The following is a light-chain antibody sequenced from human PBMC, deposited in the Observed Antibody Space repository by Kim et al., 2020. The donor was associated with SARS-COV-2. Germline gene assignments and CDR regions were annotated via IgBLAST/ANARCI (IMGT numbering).Light chain of an antibody. V-gene: IGKV1-8*01. J-gene: IGKJ1*01. CDR3: QQYYDYPRT. CDR1: QRISSY. CDR2: AAS. Sequence: ASTGDRIPIPCRASQRISSYVAWCQQKPGKAPNLLIYAASTLQSGVPSRFSGSGSGTDFTLTISCLQSEDFATYYCQQYYDYPRTFGQGTKVDIK.